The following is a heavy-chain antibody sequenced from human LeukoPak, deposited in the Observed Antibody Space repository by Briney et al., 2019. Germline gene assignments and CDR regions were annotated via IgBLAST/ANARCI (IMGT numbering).Heavy chain of an antibody. V-gene: IGHV3-7*01. Sequence: GGSLRLSCAASGFTFSSYWMSWVRQAPGKGLEWVANIKQDGSEKYYVDSVKGRFTISRDNAKNSLYLQMNSLRAEDTAVYYCARARGAYYYDSSGYPFDYWGQGTLVTVSS. CDR3: ARARGAYYYDSSGYPFDY. CDR1: GFTFSSYW. D-gene: IGHD3-22*01. CDR2: IKQDGSEK. J-gene: IGHJ4*02.